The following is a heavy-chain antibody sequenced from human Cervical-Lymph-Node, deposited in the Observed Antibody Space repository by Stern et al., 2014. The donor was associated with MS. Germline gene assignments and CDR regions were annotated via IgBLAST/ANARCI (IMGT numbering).Heavy chain of an antibody. D-gene: IGHD2-21*01. Sequence: QVTLRESGPTLVKPTQTLTLTCTVSGFSLSTSGVGVGWIGQPPGKALEWLALVYCDDDTLYSPSLKSRLTIPKDPSKNQVVLTMTNMDPVDTATYYCAHVVQAFDIWGQGTMFPVSS. CDR1: GFSLSTSGVG. CDR3: AHVVQAFDI. V-gene: IGHV2-5*02. J-gene: IGHJ3*02. CDR2: VYCDDDT.